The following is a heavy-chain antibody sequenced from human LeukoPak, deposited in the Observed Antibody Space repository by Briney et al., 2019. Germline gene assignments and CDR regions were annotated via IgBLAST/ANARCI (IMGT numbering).Heavy chain of an antibody. J-gene: IGHJ6*02. CDR2: IIPIFGTA. CDR1: NYTFTNYP. Sequence: SVKVSCKASNYTFTNYPISWVRQAPGQGLEWMGGIIPIFGTANYAQKLQGRVTITADESTSTAYMELSSLRSEDTAVYYCARDDRNGMDVWGQGTTVTVSS. V-gene: IGHV1-69*13. CDR3: ARDDRNGMDV.